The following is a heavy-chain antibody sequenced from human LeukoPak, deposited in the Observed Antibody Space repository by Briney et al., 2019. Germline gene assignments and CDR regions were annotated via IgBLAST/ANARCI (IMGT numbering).Heavy chain of an antibody. J-gene: IGHJ3*02. CDR2: IKQDGSEK. CDR3: ERDLITVGTTDAFDI. D-gene: IGHD4-23*01. V-gene: IGHV3-7*05. Sequence: GGSLRLSCAASGFTFIGYEMNWVRQAPGKGLEWVANIKQDGSEKYYVDSVKGRFTISRDNAKNSLYLQMNSLRAEDTAVYYFERDLITVGTTDAFDIWGQGTMVTVSS. CDR1: GFTFIGYE.